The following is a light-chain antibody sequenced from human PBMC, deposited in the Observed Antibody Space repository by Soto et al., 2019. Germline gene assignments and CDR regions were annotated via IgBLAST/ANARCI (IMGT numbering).Light chain of an antibody. CDR2: GAS. CDR1: HGVGSN. Sequence: VMTQSPTTLSVSPGERATLSCRASHGVGSNLAWYQQNLGQAPRLLIYGASTRATGVPARFSGSGSATQFALTISSLQSEDFGFYYCQQYKQWPVAFGGGTKVEIK. CDR3: QQYKQWPVA. V-gene: IGKV3-15*01. J-gene: IGKJ4*01.